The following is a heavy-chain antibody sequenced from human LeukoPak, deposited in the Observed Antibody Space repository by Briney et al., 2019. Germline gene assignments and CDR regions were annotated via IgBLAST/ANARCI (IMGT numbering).Heavy chain of an antibody. CDR1: GHTLTDLS. J-gene: IGHJ4*02. V-gene: IGHV1-24*01. CDR2: LDPEDGET. D-gene: IGHD1-26*01. Sequence: GASAKVSCKVSGHTLTDLSTHWVRQTPGGGLEWMGGLDPEDGETIHAQKFQGRVTMTEDTSTDTAYMELSSLRSEDTAVYYCATGGIYSLLDYWGQGTLVTVSS. CDR3: ATGGIYSLLDY.